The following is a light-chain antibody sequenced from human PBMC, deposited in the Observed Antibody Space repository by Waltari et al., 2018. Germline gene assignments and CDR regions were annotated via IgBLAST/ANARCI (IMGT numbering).Light chain of an antibody. Sequence: QAGLTQPPSVSKALRQTATLTCTGNSNNVGDQGEAWLQQHQRRPPKLLSNRNHNRPPGISERCSASKSGNKASLTIAGLQPEDDADDYGPAYDRSLNVWVFGGGTKLPVL. V-gene: IGLV10-54*04. J-gene: IGLJ3*02. CDR1: SNNVGDQG. CDR3: PAYDRSLNVWV. CDR2: RNH.